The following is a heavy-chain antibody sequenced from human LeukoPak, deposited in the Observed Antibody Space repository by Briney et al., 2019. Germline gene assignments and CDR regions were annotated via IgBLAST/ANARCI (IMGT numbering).Heavy chain of an antibody. D-gene: IGHD6-6*01. CDR3: AREGQQLVPPLDS. J-gene: IGHJ4*02. Sequence: PSETLSLTCTVSGDSVSSSYWSWIRLPPGKGLDWVGHIYPSGRTNYNPSLTSRVTIAIDTSKNQFSLKLSSVTAADSAVYFCAREGQQLVPPLDSWGQGTLVTVSS. CDR2: IYPSGRT. V-gene: IGHV4-4*08. CDR1: GDSVSSSY.